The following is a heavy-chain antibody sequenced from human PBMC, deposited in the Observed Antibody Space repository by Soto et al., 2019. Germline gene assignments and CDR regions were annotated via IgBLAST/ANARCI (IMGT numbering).Heavy chain of an antibody. J-gene: IGHJ2*01. CDR2: IIPIFGTA. CDR3: ARVVYYDSSGYYLNDWYFDL. D-gene: IGHD3-22*01. Sequence: QVQLVQSGAEVKKPGSSVKVSCKASGGTFSSYAISWMRQAPGQGLEWMGGIIPIFGTANYAQKFQGRVTITADEVKSTAYMELSSLRSEDTAVYYCARVVYYDSSGYYLNDWYFDLWGRGTLVTVSS. V-gene: IGHV1-69*12. CDR1: GGTFSSYA.